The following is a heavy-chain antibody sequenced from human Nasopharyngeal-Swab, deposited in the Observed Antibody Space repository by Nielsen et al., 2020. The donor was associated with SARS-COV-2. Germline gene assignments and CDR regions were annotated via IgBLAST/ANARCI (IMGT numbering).Heavy chain of an antibody. CDR2: ILGSGRNT. J-gene: IGHJ4*02. CDR1: GLTFSSYA. D-gene: IGHD3-16*01. CDR3: AKDLSVMDS. V-gene: IGHV3-23*01. Sequence: GESLKISCAVSGLTFSSYAMSWVRQTPGTELEWVSGILGSGRNTYYADSVKGRFTISRDNSKNTLYLQMNSLRAEDTAIYYCAKDLSVMDSWGQGTLVTVSS.